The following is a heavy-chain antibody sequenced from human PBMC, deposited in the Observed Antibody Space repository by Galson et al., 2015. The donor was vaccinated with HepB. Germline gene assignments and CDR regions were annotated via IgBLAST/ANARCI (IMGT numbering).Heavy chain of an antibody. CDR2: IRNKATNYAT. CDR3: TRRYCSGGRCYSDY. J-gene: IGHJ4*02. Sequence: SLRLSCAASGFTFSDSAMHWVRQASGKGLEWVGHIRNKATNYATTYAASVKCRFTISRDDSKNTAYLQMNSLKTEDTAVYYCTRRYCSGGRCYSDYWGQGTLVTVSS. V-gene: IGHV3-73*01. CDR1: GFTFSDSA. D-gene: IGHD2-15*01.